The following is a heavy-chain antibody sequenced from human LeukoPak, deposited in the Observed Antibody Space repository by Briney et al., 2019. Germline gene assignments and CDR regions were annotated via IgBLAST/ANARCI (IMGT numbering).Heavy chain of an antibody. CDR2: INPNSGGT. CDR3: ATDSSPDY. CDR1: GYTFTGYY. V-gene: IGHV1-2*02. J-gene: IGHJ4*02. D-gene: IGHD6-13*01. Sequence: ASVKVSCKASGYTFTGYYMHWVRQAPGQGLEWMGWINPNSGGTNYAQKFQGRVTMTRDTSISTAYMELSRLRAEDTALYYCATDSSPDYWGQGTQVTVSS.